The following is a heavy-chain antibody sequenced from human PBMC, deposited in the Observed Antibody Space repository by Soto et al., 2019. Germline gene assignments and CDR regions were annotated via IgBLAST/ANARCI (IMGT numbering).Heavy chain of an antibody. V-gene: IGHV1-46*01. Sequence: QVQLVQSGAEVKKPGASVKVSCKASGYTFTSNYIHWVRRAPGQVLEWMGTINPSGGNTNYAQKFQGRVTMTRDTSTSTVYMDLRSLTSEDTAVYYCARDRSISSSGAWWLDPWGQGTLVTVSS. CDR2: INPSGGNT. D-gene: IGHD6-13*01. CDR1: GYTFTSNY. CDR3: ARDRSISSSGAWWLDP. J-gene: IGHJ5*02.